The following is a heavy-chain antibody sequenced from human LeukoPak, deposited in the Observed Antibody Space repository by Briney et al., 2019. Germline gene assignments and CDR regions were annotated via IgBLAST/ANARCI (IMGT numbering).Heavy chain of an antibody. CDR2: INHSGST. CDR3: ARGFVDTVMVHPNHPFDY. J-gene: IGHJ4*02. V-gene: IGHV4-34*01. Sequence: SETLSLTCAVYGGSFSGYYWSWIRQPPGKGLEWIGEINHSGSTNYNPSLKSRVTISVDTSKNQFSLKLSSVTAADTAVYYCARGFVDTVMVHPNHPFDYWGQGTLVTVSS. CDR1: GGSFSGYY. D-gene: IGHD5-18*01.